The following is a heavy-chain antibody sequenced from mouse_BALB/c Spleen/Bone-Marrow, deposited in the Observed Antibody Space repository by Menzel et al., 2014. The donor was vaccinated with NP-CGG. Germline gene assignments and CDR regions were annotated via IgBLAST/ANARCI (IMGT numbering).Heavy chain of an antibody. J-gene: IGHJ2*01. CDR1: GYIFSSYW. D-gene: IGHD5-1*01. CDR3: ARGISYHFDY. Sequence: VQLQQSGAELMKPGASVKISCKATGYIFSSYWIEWVKQRPGHGLEWIGEILPGISTNYNEKFKGKATFTADTSSNTAYMQPSSLTSEDSAVYYCARGISYHFDYWGQGTTLTVSP. V-gene: IGHV1-9*01. CDR2: ILPGIST.